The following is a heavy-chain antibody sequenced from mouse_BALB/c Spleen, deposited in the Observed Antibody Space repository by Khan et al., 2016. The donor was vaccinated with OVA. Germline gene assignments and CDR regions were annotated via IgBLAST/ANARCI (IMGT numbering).Heavy chain of an antibody. CDR2: INSNGGST. V-gene: IGHV5-6-3*01. CDR1: GFTFSSYG. CDR3: ARMARTIN. J-gene: IGHJ2*01. Sequence: EVQLVESGGGLVQPGGSLKLSCAASGFTFSSYGMSWVRQTPDKRLELVATINSNGGSTYYPDSVKGRFTISRDNAKNTLYLQMSSRKSEDTAMYYCARMARTINWGQGTTRTVSS.